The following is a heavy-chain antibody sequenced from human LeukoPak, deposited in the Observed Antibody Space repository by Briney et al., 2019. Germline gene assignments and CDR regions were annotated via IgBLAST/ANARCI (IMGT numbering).Heavy chain of an antibody. CDR3: ARGLIQLWYAFDI. D-gene: IGHD5-18*01. CDR1: GGSTSSYY. J-gene: IGHJ3*02. V-gene: IGHV4-4*07. Sequence: SETLSLTCTVSGGSTSSYYSSWIRQPAGTGLDRIGRIYTSGRTNYNPSTQRRVTSPVDTFKHQFYLQLSAVTAADTAVYYCARGLIQLWYAFDIWGQGTMVTVSS. CDR2: IYTSGRT.